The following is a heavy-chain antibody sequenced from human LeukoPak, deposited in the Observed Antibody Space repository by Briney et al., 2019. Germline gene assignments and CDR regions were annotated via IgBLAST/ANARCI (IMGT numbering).Heavy chain of an antibody. Sequence: SETLSLTCTVSGGSISSAGYYWTWIRQPAGKGLEWIGRTYTSGYTNYNPSLKSRVTISVDTSKNQFSLKLSSVTAADTAVYYCAKVAKYYYGSETYFFFDHWGQGTLVTVSS. CDR2: TYTSGYT. CDR3: AKVAKYYYGSETYFFFDH. J-gene: IGHJ4*02. CDR1: GGSISSAGYY. V-gene: IGHV4-61*02. D-gene: IGHD3-10*01.